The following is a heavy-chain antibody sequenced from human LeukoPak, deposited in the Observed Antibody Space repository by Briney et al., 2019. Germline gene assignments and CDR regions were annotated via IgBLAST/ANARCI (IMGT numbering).Heavy chain of an antibody. D-gene: IGHD3-22*01. CDR2: IIPIFGTA. V-gene: IGHV1-69*13. CDR1: GGTFSSYA. Sequence: GASVKVSCKASGGTFSSYAISWVRQAPGQGLEWMGGIIPIFGTANYAQKFQGRVTITADESTSTAYMELSSLRSEDTAVYYCARARGRPTYYYDSSGYYSTYWFDPWGQGTLVTVSS. J-gene: IGHJ5*02. CDR3: ARARGRPTYYYDSSGYYSTYWFDP.